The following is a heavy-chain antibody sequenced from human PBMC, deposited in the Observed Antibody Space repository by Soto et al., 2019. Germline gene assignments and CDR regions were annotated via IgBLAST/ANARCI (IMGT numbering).Heavy chain of an antibody. V-gene: IGHV3-48*01. D-gene: IGHD3-22*01. CDR2: ISIGGTTI. J-gene: IGHJ6*02. CDR3: ARNLPAPDYYDSSGYPLPYYYYYGMDV. Sequence: GSLRLSCAASGFTFRNYNMNWVRQAPGKGLEWVSHISIGGTTIDYADSVKGRFTISRDNAKNSLYLQMNSLRAEDTAVYYCARNLPAPDYYDSSGYPLPYYYYYGMDVWGQGTTVTVSS. CDR1: GFTFRNYN.